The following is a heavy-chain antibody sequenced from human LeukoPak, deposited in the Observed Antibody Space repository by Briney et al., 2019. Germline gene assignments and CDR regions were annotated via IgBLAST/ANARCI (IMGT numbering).Heavy chain of an antibody. CDR1: GYTFTSYG. CDR3: ARVRITMIVVAADYYYYMDV. V-gene: IGHV1-18*04. J-gene: IGHJ6*03. Sequence: ASVKVSCKASGYTFTSYGITWVRQAPGQGLEWVGWISAYNGNTNYAQKLQGRVTMTTDTSTSTAYMELGSLRSDDTAVYYCARVRITMIVVAADYYYYMDVWGKGTTVTVSS. D-gene: IGHD3-22*01. CDR2: ISAYNGNT.